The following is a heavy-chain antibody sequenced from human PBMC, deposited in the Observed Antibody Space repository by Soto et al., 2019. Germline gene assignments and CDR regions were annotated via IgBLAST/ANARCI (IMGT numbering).Heavy chain of an antibody. CDR2: VSYDGNNK. D-gene: IGHD2-15*01. J-gene: IGHJ6*02. CDR3: ARTAVAGTRYYGMNV. Sequence: QVQLVESGGGVVQPGGSLRLSCAASGFTFTCYAMHWVRQAPGKGLEWVAAVSYDGNNKYYADFVKGRFTISRDNSKNTLKMQMDSLRPEDTAVYSWARTAVAGTRYYGMNVWGQGTTVTVS. V-gene: IGHV3-30-3*01. CDR1: GFTFTCYA.